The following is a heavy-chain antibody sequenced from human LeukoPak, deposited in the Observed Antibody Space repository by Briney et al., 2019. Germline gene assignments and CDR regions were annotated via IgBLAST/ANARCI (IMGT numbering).Heavy chain of an antibody. V-gene: IGHV4-34*01. CDR3: ARGDNDFWKVNWFDP. J-gene: IGHJ5*02. Sequence: SETLSLTCAVYGGSFSGYYWSWIRQPPGKGLEWIGEINHSESTNYNPSLKSRVTISVDTSKNQFSLKLSSVTAADTAVYYCARGDNDFWKVNWFDPWGQGTLVTVSS. CDR1: GGSFSGYY. CDR2: INHSEST. D-gene: IGHD3-3*01.